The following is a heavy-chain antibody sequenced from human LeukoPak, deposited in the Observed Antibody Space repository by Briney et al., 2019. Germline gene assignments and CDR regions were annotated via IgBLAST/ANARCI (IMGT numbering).Heavy chain of an antibody. CDR1: GSNFGNYY. CDR2: IKHDGNWK. Sequence: GGSLRLSCAASGSNFGNYYVSWVRQAPGKGLEWVANIKHDGNWKFYADSVKGRFTISRDNSKNTLYLQMNSLRAEDTAVYYCAKEGSDYYDSSGYYDFDYWGQGTLVTVSS. CDR3: AKEGSDYYDSSGYYDFDY. J-gene: IGHJ4*02. D-gene: IGHD3-22*01. V-gene: IGHV3-7*01.